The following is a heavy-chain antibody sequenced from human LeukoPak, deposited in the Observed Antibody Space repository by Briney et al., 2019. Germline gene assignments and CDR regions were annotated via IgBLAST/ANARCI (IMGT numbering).Heavy chain of an antibody. V-gene: IGHV3-23*01. D-gene: IGHD3-22*01. CDR2: ISGSGGST. Sequence: GGSLRLSCAASGFTFSSYAMSGVRQAPGKGLGWVSAISGSGGSTYYADSVKGRFTISRDNTKNSLYLQMNGLRAEDTAVYYCARTRSSGYFTFDYGRQRILATVS. J-gene: IGHJ4*02. CDR3: ARTRSSGYFTFDY. CDR1: GFTFSSYA.